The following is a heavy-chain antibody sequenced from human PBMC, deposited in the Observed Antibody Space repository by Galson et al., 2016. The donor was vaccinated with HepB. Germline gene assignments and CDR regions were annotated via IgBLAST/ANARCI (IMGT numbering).Heavy chain of an antibody. J-gene: IGHJ4*02. CDR1: GFTFSSYA. V-gene: IGHV3-30*04. CDR3: ARVEVGTAMDYYFDY. CDR2: ITYDGSNK. Sequence: SLRLPCAASGFTFSSYAMHWVRQAPGKGLEWVAVITYDGSNKYNADSVKGRFTISRDNSKNTLYLQMNSLRAEDTAVYYCARVEVGTAMDYYFDYWGQGTLVTVSS. D-gene: IGHD5-18*01.